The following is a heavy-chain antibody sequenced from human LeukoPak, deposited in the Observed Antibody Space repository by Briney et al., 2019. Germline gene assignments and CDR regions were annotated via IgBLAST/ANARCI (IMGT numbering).Heavy chain of an antibody. J-gene: IGHJ4*02. CDR3: ARNKGWEMPAELDS. CDR1: GFTFSSYA. D-gene: IGHD1-26*01. V-gene: IGHV3-7*01. CDR2: INQDGSEK. Sequence: GGSLRLSCAASGFTFSSYAMHWVRQAPGKGLEWVANINQDGSEKCYVDSVKGRFTISRDDAKASVYLQMNSLRAEDTAFYYCARNKGWEMPAELDSWGQGTLVTVSS.